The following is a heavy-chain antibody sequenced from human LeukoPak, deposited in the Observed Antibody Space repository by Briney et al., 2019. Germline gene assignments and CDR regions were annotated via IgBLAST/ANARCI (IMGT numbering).Heavy chain of an antibody. D-gene: IGHD1-26*01. CDR1: GGSFSGYY. J-gene: IGHJ4*02. CDR3: ARESSIVPGFDY. Sequence: SETLSLTCAVYGGSFSGYYWSWIRQPPGKGLEWIGEINHSGSTNYNPSLKSRVTISVDTSKNQFSLKLSSVTAADTAVYYCARESSIVPGFDYWGQGTLLTVSS. CDR2: INHSGST. V-gene: IGHV4-34*01.